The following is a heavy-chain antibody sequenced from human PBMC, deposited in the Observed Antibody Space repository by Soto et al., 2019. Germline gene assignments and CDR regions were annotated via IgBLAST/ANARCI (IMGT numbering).Heavy chain of an antibody. CDR3: ARTTAVAGTPEFDY. J-gene: IGHJ4*02. Sequence: PGGSLRLSCTASGFIFSSYAMHWVRQAPGKGLEWVAVISYHGSSKYNADSVKGRFTISRENSNNTLYLQLSSLRPEDTAVYYCARTTAVAGTPEFDYWGQGALVTVSS. CDR2: ISYHGSSK. D-gene: IGHD6-19*01. CDR1: GFIFSSYA. V-gene: IGHV3-30-3*01.